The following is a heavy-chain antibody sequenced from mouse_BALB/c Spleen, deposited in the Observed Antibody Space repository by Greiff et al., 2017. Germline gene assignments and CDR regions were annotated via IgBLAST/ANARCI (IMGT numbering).Heavy chain of an antibody. CDR2: IDPANGNT. J-gene: IGHJ3*01. CDR3: VYDYDGGLFAY. V-gene: IGHV14-3*02. CDR1: GFNIKDTY. D-gene: IGHD2-4*01. Sequence: EVKLVESGAELVKPGASVKLSCTASGFNIKDTYMHWVKQRPEQGLEWIGRIDPANGNTKYDPKFQGKATITADTSSNTAYLQLSSLTSEDTAVYYCVYDYDGGLFAYWGQGTLVTVSA.